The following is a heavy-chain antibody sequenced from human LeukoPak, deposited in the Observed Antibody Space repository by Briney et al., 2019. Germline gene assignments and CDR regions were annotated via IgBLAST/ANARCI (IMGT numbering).Heavy chain of an antibody. V-gene: IGHV3-7*01. D-gene: IGHD3-10*01. CDR3: ARDLVLLWFGELLGSGPFDY. Sequence: GGSLRLSCAASGFTFSSYWMSWVRQAPGKGLEWVANIKQDGSEKYYVDSVKGRFTISRDNAKNSLYLQMNSLRAEDTAVYYFARDLVLLWFGELLGSGPFDYWGQGTLVTVSS. CDR2: IKQDGSEK. J-gene: IGHJ4*02. CDR1: GFTFSSYW.